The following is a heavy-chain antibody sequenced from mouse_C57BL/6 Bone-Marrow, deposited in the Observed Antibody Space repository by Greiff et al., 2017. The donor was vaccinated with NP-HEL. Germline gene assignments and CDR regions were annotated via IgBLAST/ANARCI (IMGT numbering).Heavy chain of an antibody. CDR1: GYTFTSYG. CDR3: ARYGYYDYDDAMDY. J-gene: IGHJ4*01. Sequence: QVQLKQSGAELARPGASVKLSCKASGYTFTSYGISWVKQRTGQGLEWIGEIYPRSGNTYYNEKFKGKATLTADKSSSTAYMELRSLTSEDSAVYFCARYGYYDYDDAMDYWGQGTSVTVSS. D-gene: IGHD2-4*01. CDR2: IYPRSGNT. V-gene: IGHV1-81*01.